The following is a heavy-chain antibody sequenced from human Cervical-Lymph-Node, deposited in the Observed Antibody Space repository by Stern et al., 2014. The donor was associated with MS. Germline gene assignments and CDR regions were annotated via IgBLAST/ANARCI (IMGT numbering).Heavy chain of an antibody. D-gene: IGHD1-26*01. Sequence: QVQLVQSGAEVKKPGASVKVSCKVSGYTLTEFSMHWVRQAPRKGLEWMGGFDPEDGETSYAQKFQGRVTMTEDTSTDTAYMELSSLRSEDPAVYYCATLSPGAGGNYYRHFDYWGQGTLVTVSS. CDR3: ATLSPGAGGNYYRHFDY. CDR2: FDPEDGET. V-gene: IGHV1-24*01. CDR1: GYTLTEFS. J-gene: IGHJ4*02.